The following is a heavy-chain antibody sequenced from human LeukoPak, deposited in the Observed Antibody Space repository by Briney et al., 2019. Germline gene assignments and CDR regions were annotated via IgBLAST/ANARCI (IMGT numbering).Heavy chain of an antibody. CDR1: GFTFSDYS. J-gene: IGHJ4*02. D-gene: IGHD5-24*01. V-gene: IGHV3-48*01. Sequence: GGSLRLSCAASGFTFSDYSMNWVRQAPGKGLEWISYIGIDSGNTNYADSVKGRFTISGDKAKNSLYLQVNSLRVEDTAVYYCARDYKYAFDNWGQGTLVTVSS. CDR2: IGIDSGNT. CDR3: ARDYKYAFDN.